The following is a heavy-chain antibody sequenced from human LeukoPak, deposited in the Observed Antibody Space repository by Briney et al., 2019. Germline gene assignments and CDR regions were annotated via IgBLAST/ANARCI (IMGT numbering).Heavy chain of an antibody. D-gene: IGHD3-16*02. CDR2: INHSGST. CDR1: GGSFSGYY. V-gene: IGHV4-34*01. Sequence: SETLSLTCAVYGGSFSGYYWSWIRQPPGEGLGWIGEINHSGSTNYNPSLKSRVTISVDTSKNQFSLKLSSVTAADTAVYYCARLSRRSAFDFWGQGTMVTVSS. CDR3: ARLSRRSAFDF. J-gene: IGHJ3*01.